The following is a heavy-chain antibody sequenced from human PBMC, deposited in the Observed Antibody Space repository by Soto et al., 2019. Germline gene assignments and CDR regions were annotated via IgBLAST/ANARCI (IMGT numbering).Heavy chain of an antibody. J-gene: IGHJ6*02. D-gene: IGHD6-19*01. Sequence: GGSLRLSCAASGFTFSSYGMHWVRQAPGKGLEWVAVIWYDGSNKYYADSVKGRFTISRDNSKNTLYLQMNSLRAEDTAVYYCVRGSSPYSSGWYSMDVWGQGTTVTVSS. CDR3: VRGSSPYSSGWYSMDV. CDR2: IWYDGSNK. V-gene: IGHV3-33*01. CDR1: GFTFSSYG.